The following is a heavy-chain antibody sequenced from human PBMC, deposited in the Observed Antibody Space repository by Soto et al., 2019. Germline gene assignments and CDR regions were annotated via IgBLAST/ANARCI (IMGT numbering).Heavy chain of an antibody. CDR3: AHITGESVEVSEYPWFFDY. V-gene: IGHV3-23*01. Sequence: GGSLRLSCAASGFTFSSYAMSWVRQAPGKGLEWVSAISGSGGSTYYADSVKGRFTISRDNSKNTLYLQMNSLRAEDTAVYYCAHITGESVEVSEYPWFFDYWGQGTLVTVSS. CDR2: ISGSGGST. J-gene: IGHJ4*02. CDR1: GFTFSSYA. D-gene: IGHD3-10*01.